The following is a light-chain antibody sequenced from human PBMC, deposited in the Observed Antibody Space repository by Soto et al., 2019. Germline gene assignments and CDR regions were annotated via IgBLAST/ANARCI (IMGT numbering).Light chain of an antibody. CDR3: QQYNSYL. V-gene: IGKV1-5*01. CDR2: DAS. Sequence: DIQMAQSPSTLSASVGDRVTITCRASQSISSWLAWYQQKPGKAPKLLIYDASNLESGVLSRFSGSVSGTEFTLSFSSLQPDDFATYYCQQYNSYLFGPGTKVDIK. CDR1: QSISSW. J-gene: IGKJ3*01.